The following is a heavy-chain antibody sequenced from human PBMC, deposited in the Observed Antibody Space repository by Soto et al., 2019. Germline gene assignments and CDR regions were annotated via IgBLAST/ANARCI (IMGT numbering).Heavy chain of an antibody. Sequence: GGSLRLSCAASGFTFSNAWMNWVRQAPGKGLEWVGRIKSKTDGGTTDYAAPVKGRFTISRDDSKSMLYLQMNSLKTEDTAMYYCTTYCRSTSCYWTRADVFDVWGQGTMVTVSS. J-gene: IGHJ3*01. V-gene: IGHV3-15*07. CDR1: GFTFSNAW. CDR3: TTYCRSTSCYWTRADVFDV. D-gene: IGHD2-2*01. CDR2: IKSKTDGGTT.